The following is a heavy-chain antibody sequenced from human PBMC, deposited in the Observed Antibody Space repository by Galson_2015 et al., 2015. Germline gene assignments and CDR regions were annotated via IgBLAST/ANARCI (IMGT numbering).Heavy chain of an antibody. CDR1: GDSVSSNSAA. D-gene: IGHD5-24*01. V-gene: IGHV6-1*01. CDR3: ARNGGRRGGIHSDYGVDV. Sequence: CAISGDSVSSNSAAWNWIRQSPSRGLEWLGRTYYRSKWYNDYAVSVKSRITISSDASRNHFSLKLSSVTAADTAVYFCARNGGRRGGIHSDYGVDVWGQGTTVTVSS. CDR2: TYYRSKWYN. J-gene: IGHJ6*02.